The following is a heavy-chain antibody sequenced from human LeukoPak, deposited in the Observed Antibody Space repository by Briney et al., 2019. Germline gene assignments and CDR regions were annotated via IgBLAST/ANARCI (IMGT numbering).Heavy chain of an antibody. V-gene: IGHV4-34*01. J-gene: IGHJ5*02. D-gene: IGHD5-12*01. CDR2: INHSGST. CDR1: GGSFSGYY. CDR3: ARAWGGLGWLRSTGNWFDP. Sequence: SETLSLTCAVYGGSFSGYYWSWIRQPPGKGLEWIGEINHSGSTNYNPSLKSRVTISVDTSKNQFSLKLSSVTVADTAVYYCARAWGGLGWLRSTGNWFDPWGQGTLVTVSS.